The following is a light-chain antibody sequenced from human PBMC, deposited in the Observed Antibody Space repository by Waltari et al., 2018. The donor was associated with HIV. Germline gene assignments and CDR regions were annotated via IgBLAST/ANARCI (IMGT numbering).Light chain of an antibody. CDR1: SSNIGSKY. V-gene: IGLV1-47*01. J-gene: IGLJ2*01. CDR3: AAWDDSLSGPLVV. CDR2: RNN. Sequence: QSVLTQPPSASGTPGQRVTISCSGSSSNIGSKYVYWYQKLPGTAPKLLIYRNNQRPSGVPDRFSGSKSGTSASLAISGLRSEGEADYYCAAWDDSLSGPLVVFGGGTKLTVL.